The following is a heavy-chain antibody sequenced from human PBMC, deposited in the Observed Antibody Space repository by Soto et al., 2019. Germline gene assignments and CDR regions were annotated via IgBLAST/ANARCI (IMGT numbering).Heavy chain of an antibody. D-gene: IGHD3-3*01. CDR3: AKDFKFLEWLFADINGNDFDI. J-gene: IGHJ3*02. Sequence: EVQLLESGGGLVQPGGSLRLSCAASGFTFSSYAMSWVRQAPGKGLEWVSAISGSGGSTYYADSVKGRFTISRDNSKNTLYLQMNSLRAEDTAVYYCAKDFKFLEWLFADINGNDFDIWGQGTMVTVSS. CDR1: GFTFSSYA. V-gene: IGHV3-23*01. CDR2: ISGSGGST.